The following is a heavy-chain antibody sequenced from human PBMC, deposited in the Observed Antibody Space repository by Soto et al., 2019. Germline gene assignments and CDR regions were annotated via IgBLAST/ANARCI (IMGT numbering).Heavy chain of an antibody. J-gene: IGHJ5*01. CDR2: IYYSGIT. CDR1: GGSVSSGIYY. V-gene: IGHV4-61*01. Sequence: SETLSLTCTVSGGSVSSGIYYWSWIRQPPGKGLELIGYIYYSGITNYNPSLKSRVTISVDTSKNQFSLKLSSVTAADTAVYYVARASIAAGHSFDSWGRGTPVTFSS. CDR3: ARASIAAGHSFDS. D-gene: IGHD6-13*01.